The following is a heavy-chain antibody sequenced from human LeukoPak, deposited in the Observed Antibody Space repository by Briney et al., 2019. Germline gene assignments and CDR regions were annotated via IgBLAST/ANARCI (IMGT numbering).Heavy chain of an antibody. CDR3: ARGRGAAAGNRAFDI. J-gene: IGHJ3*02. D-gene: IGHD6-13*01. CDR2: FDPEDGET. CDR1: GYTLTELS. V-gene: IGHV1-24*01. Sequence: ASVKVSCKVSGYTLTELSMHWVRQAPGKGLEWMGGFDPEDGETIYAQKFQGRVTMTRNTSISTAYMELSSLRSEDTAVYYCARGRGAAAGNRAFDIWGQGTMVTVSS.